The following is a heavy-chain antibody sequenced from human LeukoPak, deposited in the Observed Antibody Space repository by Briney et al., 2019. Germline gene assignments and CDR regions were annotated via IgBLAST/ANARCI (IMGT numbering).Heavy chain of an antibody. J-gene: IGHJ6*03. Sequence: ASVKVSCKASGYTFTSYDINWVRQATGQGLEWMGWMNPNSGNTGYAQKFQGRVTVTRNTSISTAYMELSSLRSEDTAVYYCARSAYYDFWSGYYLSYYYYYMDVWGKGTTVTVSS. D-gene: IGHD3-3*01. V-gene: IGHV1-8*01. CDR2: MNPNSGNT. CDR3: ARSAYYDFWSGYYLSYYYYYMDV. CDR1: GYTFTSYD.